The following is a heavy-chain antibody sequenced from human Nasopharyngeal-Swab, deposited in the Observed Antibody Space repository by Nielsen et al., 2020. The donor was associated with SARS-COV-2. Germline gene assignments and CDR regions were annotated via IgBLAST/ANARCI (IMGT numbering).Heavy chain of an antibody. V-gene: IGHV3-30*18. CDR2: ISYDGSYR. CDR3: AKDRVRGMVFYLDY. J-gene: IGHJ4*02. D-gene: IGHD3-10*01. CDR1: GFTFSTYA. Sequence: GESLKISCSASGFTFSTYAMHWVRQAPGKGLEWVAVISYDGSYRFYADSVKGRFTISRDNSKNTLYLQMNGLRADDTAVYYCAKDRVRGMVFYLDYWGQGTLVTVSS.